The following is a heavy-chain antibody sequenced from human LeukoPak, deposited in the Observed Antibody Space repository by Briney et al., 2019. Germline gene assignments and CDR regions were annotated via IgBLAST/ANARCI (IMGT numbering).Heavy chain of an antibody. CDR3: AKDLYSGYDYRAFYYYYGMDV. J-gene: IGHJ6*02. CDR2: ISYDGSNK. Sequence: GRSLRLSCAASGFTFSSYGMHWVRQAPGKGLEWVAVISYDGSNKYYADSVKGRFTISRDNSKNTLYLQMSSLRAEDTAVYYCAKDLYSGYDYRAFYYYYGMDVWGQGTTVTVSS. D-gene: IGHD5-12*01. V-gene: IGHV3-30*18. CDR1: GFTFSSYG.